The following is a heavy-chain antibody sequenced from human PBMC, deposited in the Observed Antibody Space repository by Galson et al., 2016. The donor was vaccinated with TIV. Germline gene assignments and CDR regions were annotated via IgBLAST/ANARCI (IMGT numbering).Heavy chain of an antibody. V-gene: IGHV3-23*01. J-gene: IGHJ6*02. CDR2: ISGSGDST. CDR1: GFIFSDFY. D-gene: IGHD4-23*01. Sequence: SLRLSCAASGFIFSDFYMSWVRQAPGKGLEWISYISGSGDSTYYADSVRGRFIISRDNSKNTLYLQMNSLRPEDTAVYYCAKRRVLTPKYQYNYGMDVWGQGTTVTVSS. CDR3: AKRRVLTPKYQYNYGMDV.